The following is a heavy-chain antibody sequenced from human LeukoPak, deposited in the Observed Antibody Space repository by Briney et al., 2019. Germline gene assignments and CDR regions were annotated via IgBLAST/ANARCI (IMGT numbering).Heavy chain of an antibody. CDR2: ISYDGSNK. CDR1: GFIFSSYA. D-gene: IGHD4-17*01. J-gene: IGHJ4*02. V-gene: IGHV3-30*14. CDR3: ARDPAGYGDYPDY. Sequence: GGSLRLSCAASGFIFSSYAMHWVRRAPGKGLEWVALISYDGSNKYYADSVKGRFTISRDNSKNTLYLQMNSLRAEDTAVYYCARDPAGYGDYPDYWGQGTLVTVSS.